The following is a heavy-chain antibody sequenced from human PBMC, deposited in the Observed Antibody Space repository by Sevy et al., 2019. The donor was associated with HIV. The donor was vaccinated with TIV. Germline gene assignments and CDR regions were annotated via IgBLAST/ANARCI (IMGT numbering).Heavy chain of an antibody. CDR1: GFTFSSYE. D-gene: IGHD3-22*01. CDR3: VKDVAYDNTYLDY. V-gene: IGHV3-23*01. CDR2: VSGSGGST. Sequence: GGSLRLSCAASGFTFSSYEMNWVRQAPGKGLEWVSGVSGSGGSTYYADSVKGRFTISRDNSRNTLYLQINSLRAEDTAVYYCVKDVAYDNTYLDYWGQGTLVTVSS. J-gene: IGHJ4*02.